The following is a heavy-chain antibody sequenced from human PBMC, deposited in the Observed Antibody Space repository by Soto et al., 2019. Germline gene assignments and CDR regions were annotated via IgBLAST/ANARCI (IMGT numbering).Heavy chain of an antibody. J-gene: IGHJ6*02. CDR1: GGSISSYY. V-gene: IGHV4-59*01. CDR2: IYYSGST. Sequence: PSETLSLTCTVSGGSISSYYWSWIRQPPGKGLEWIGYIYYSGSTNYNPSLKSRVTISVDTSKNQFSLKLSSVTAADTAVYYCARGKKVPAAMYYYYYGMDVWGQGTTVTVS. D-gene: IGHD2-2*01. CDR3: ARGKKVPAAMYYYYYGMDV.